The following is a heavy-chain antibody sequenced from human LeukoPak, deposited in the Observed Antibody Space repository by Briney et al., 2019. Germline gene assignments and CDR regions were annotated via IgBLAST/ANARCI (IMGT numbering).Heavy chain of an antibody. CDR2: IYYSGST. V-gene: IGHV4-59*01. Sequence: PSETLSLTCTVSGGSISSYYWSWIRQPPGKGLEWIGYIYYSGSTNYNPSLKSRVTISVDTSKNQFSLKLSSVTAADTAVNYCARSSSGYYDFWSLNYHFDYWGQGTLVTVSS. D-gene: IGHD3-3*01. J-gene: IGHJ4*02. CDR3: ARSSSGYYDFWSLNYHFDY. CDR1: GGSISSYY.